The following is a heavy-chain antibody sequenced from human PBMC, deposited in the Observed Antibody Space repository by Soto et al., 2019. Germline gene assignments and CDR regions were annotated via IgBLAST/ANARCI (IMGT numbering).Heavy chain of an antibody. CDR1: GYSFTTYW. V-gene: IGHV5-51*01. J-gene: IGHJ4*02. Sequence: PXESLKISCKGSGYSFTTYWIGWVRQMPGKGLEWMGIIYPTDSDTRYSPSFQGQVTISADKSISTAYLQWSSLKASDTAMYYCARTVREQWLADYWGRGPLVTVSS. CDR2: IYPTDSDT. CDR3: ARTVREQWLADY. D-gene: IGHD6-19*01.